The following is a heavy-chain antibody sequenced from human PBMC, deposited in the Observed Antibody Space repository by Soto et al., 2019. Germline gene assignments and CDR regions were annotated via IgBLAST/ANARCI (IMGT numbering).Heavy chain of an antibody. J-gene: IGHJ6*02. Sequence: SETLSLTCTVSGGSISSSSYYWGWIRQPPGKGLEWIGSIYYSGSTYYNPSLKSRVTISVDTSKNQFSLKLSSVTAADTAVYYCARRGRSAGINYYYYYGMDVWGQGTTVTV. CDR2: IYYSGST. CDR3: ARRGRSAGINYYYYYGMDV. D-gene: IGHD1-26*01. V-gene: IGHV4-39*01. CDR1: GGSISSSSYY.